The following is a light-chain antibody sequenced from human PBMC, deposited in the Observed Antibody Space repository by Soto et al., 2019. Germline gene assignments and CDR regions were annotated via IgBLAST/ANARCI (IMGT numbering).Light chain of an antibody. CDR1: QSVGTNY. CDR3: QQYHSLPRT. V-gene: IGKV3-20*01. CDR2: GAH. J-gene: IGKJ1*01. Sequence: EIVLTQSPGTLSLSPGDGSTLSCMSSQSVGTNYLAWFQQKPGQAPRLLIYGAHIRAIGIADRFRGSGSGTDFTLTISRLEPEDFAVYYCQQYHSLPRTFGQGTKVDIK.